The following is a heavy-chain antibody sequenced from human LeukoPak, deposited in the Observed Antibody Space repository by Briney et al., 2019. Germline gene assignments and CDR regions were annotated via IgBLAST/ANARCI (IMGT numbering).Heavy chain of an antibody. CDR2: IYYSGST. CDR3: ARHIGLAYCGGDCYPYFDY. D-gene: IGHD2-21*01. J-gene: IGHJ4*02. CDR1: GGSISSSNYY. V-gene: IGHV4-39*01. Sequence: SETLSLTCTVSGGSISSSNYYWGWIRQPPGKGLEWIGSIYYSGSTYYNPSLKSRVTISVDTSKNQFSLKLSSVTAADTAVYYCARHIGLAYCGGDCYPYFDYWGQGTLVTVSS.